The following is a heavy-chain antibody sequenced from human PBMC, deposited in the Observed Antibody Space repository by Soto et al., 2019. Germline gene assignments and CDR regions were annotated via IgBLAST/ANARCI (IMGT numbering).Heavy chain of an antibody. CDR3: ARDSKYSVY. CDR1: GFTFGSYC. Sequence: GGSLRLSCVASGFTFGSYCMHWVRRTPGQGLVWVSYTSSNRSITTYADSVKGRFTISRDNAKNSLYLQMNSLRDEDTAVYYCARDSKYSVYWGQGTLVTVSS. J-gene: IGHJ4*02. D-gene: IGHD2-21*01. V-gene: IGHV3-48*02. CDR2: TSSNRSIT.